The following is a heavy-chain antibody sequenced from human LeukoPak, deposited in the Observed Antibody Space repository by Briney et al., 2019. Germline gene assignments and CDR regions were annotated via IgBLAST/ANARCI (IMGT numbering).Heavy chain of an antibody. CDR2: ISYDGSSK. CDR1: GFTFSSYG. CDR3: AKDVRIAVTWFDY. D-gene: IGHD6-19*01. J-gene: IGHJ4*02. Sequence: PGRSLTLSCAASGFTFSSYGMHWVSQAPGKGLEWVAVISYDGSSKYYADSVKGRFTISRDNSKNTLHLQMNSLRAEDTAVYYCAKDVRIAVTWFDYWGQGTLVTVSS. V-gene: IGHV3-30*18.